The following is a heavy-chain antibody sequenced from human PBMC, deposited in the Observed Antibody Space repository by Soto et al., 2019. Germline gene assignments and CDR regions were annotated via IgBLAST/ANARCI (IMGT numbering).Heavy chain of an antibody. D-gene: IGHD3-3*02. CDR1: GSSINSSGYY. CDR3: ARLPSRHLVDY. V-gene: IGHV4-39*01. J-gene: IGHJ4*02. CDR2: MFYGVST. Sequence: SETLSLTCTVSGSSINSSGYYWGWIRQPPGKGLEWIGSMFYGVSTYYNPSLKSRVTVSVDASKNQFSLNLRSVTAADTAVYYCARLPSRHLVDYWGQGTLVTVSS.